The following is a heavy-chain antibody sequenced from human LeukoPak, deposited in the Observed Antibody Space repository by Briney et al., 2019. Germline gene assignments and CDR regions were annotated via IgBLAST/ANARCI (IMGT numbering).Heavy chain of an antibody. V-gene: IGHV3-7*01. CDR3: ASLGGSYYDTSDNP. CDR2: IKQDGSEK. CDR1: GFTFSSYW. D-gene: IGHD3-22*01. Sequence: GGSLRLSCAASGFTFSSYWMSWVRQAPGKGLEWVANIKQDGSEKNYVDSLKGRFTISRDNAKNSLFLQMNSLRAEDTAVYYCASLGGSYYDTSDNPWGQGTLDRVSS. J-gene: IGHJ5*02.